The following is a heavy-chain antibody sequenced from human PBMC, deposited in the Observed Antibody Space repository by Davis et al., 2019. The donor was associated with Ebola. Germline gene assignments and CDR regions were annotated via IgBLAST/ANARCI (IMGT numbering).Heavy chain of an antibody. Sequence: MPSETLSLTCAVYGGSFSGYYWSWIRQPPGKGLEWIGEINHSGNTNFNASLKGRVTISVDTSKNQISLKLSSLTAADTAVYYCAGLVAGRVDSWGQGTRVTVSS. J-gene: IGHJ4*02. V-gene: IGHV4-34*01. D-gene: IGHD6-6*01. CDR3: AGLVAGRVDS. CDR2: INHSGNT. CDR1: GGSFSGYY.